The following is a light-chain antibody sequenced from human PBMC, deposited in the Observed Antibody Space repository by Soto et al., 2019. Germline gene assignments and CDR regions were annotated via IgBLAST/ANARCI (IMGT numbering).Light chain of an antibody. V-gene: IGKV1-39*01. Sequence: DIHMTQSPSSLSASLGDRVTITFRASQSISSYLNWYQQKPGKAPKLLIYAASSLQSGVPSRFSGSGSGTDFTLTITSLQPEDFATYYCHQTYIAPWAFGQGTKVDI. CDR3: HQTYIAPWA. CDR2: AAS. CDR1: QSISSY. J-gene: IGKJ1*01.